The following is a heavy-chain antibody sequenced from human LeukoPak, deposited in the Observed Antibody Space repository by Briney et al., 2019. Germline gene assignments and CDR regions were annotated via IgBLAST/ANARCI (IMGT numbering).Heavy chain of an antibody. CDR1: GFTFSSYS. J-gene: IGHJ4*02. CDR2: ISTSSSTI. D-gene: IGHD1-14*01. V-gene: IGHV3-48*04. CDR3: ARPNRERGQSPFDF. Sequence: GGSLRLSCAASGFTFSSYSMNWVRQAPGKGLQWVSYISTSSSTIYYADSVKGRFTISRDNAKNSLYLQMNSLRAEDTAVYYCARPNRERGQSPFDFWGQGTLVTVSS.